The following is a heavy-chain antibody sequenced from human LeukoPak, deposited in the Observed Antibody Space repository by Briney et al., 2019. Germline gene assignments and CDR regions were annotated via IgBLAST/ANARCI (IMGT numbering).Heavy chain of an antibody. CDR1: GGSISSYY. D-gene: IGHD6-19*01. CDR3: AREVGAVAIFYYYYYYMDV. CDR2: IYTSGST. V-gene: IGHV4-4*07. J-gene: IGHJ6*03. Sequence: SETLSLTCTVSGGSISSYYWSWIRQPAGKGLEWIGRIYTSGSTNYNPSLKSRVTMSVDTSKNQFSLKLSSVTAADTAVYYCAREVGAVAIFYYYYYYMDVWGKGTTVTISS.